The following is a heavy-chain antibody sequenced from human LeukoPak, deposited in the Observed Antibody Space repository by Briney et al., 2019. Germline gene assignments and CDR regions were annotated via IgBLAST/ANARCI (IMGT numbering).Heavy chain of an antibody. V-gene: IGHV1-8*03. D-gene: IGHD3-3*01. CDR3: ARGRRITIFGVVSNYYYYMDV. J-gene: IGHJ6*03. CDR1: GYTFTSYD. CDR2: MNPNSGNT. Sequence: ASVKVSCKASGYTFTSYDINWVRQATGQGLEWMGWMNPNSGNTGYAQKFQGRVTITRNTSISTAYMELSSLRSEDTAVYYCARGRRITIFGVVSNYYYYMDVWGKGTTVTVSS.